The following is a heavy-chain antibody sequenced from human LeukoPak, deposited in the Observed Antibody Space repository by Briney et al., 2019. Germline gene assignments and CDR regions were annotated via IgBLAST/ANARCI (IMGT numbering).Heavy chain of an antibody. V-gene: IGHV5-51*01. CDR1: GNSFSTNW. Sequence: GESLKISCRASGNSFSTNWIGWVRQMPGKGLEWMGVIYPGDSDTRYSPSFQGQVTMSADKSISTAYLQWSSLKASDSAMYYCAGHSFDTVDAFDVWGQGTIVIVSA. CDR3: AGHSFDTVDAFDV. CDR2: IYPGDSDT. D-gene: IGHD2-2*02. J-gene: IGHJ3*01.